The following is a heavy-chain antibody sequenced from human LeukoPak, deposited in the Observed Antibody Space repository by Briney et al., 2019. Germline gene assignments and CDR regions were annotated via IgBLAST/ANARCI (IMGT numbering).Heavy chain of an antibody. CDR2: IYYSGST. D-gene: IGHD2-15*01. V-gene: IGHV4-59*12. Sequence: SETLSLTCTVSGGSISSYYWSWIRQPPGKGLEWIGYIYYSGSTNYNPSLKSRVTISVDTSKNQFSLKLSSVTAADTAVYYCASQNSEYCSGGSCPTGLIFVYWGQGTLVTVSS. CDR3: ASQNSEYCSGGSCPTGLIFVY. J-gene: IGHJ4*02. CDR1: GGSISSYY.